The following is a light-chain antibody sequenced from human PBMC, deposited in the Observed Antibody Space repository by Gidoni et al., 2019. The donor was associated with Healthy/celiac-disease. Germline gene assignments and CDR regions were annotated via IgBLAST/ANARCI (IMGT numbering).Light chain of an antibody. CDR3: QQYNNWPPKYT. Sequence: EIAITQSPATLSVSPGEGATLSCRASQSVRSNLAWYQQKPGQAPRLLIYGASTRATGIPARFSGSGSGTEFTLTISSLQSEDFAVYYCQQYNNWPPKYTFGQGTKLEIK. CDR1: QSVRSN. CDR2: GAS. J-gene: IGKJ2*01. V-gene: IGKV3D-15*01.